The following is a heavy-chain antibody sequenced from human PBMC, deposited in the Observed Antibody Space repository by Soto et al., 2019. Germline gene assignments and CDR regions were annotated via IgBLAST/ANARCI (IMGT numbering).Heavy chain of an antibody. J-gene: IGHJ5*02. V-gene: IGHV3-74*01. Sequence: EVQLVESGGGLVQPGGSLRLSCAASGFSFSSHWMHWVRQGPGKGLVWVSRINSDGRSTAYADSVKGRFTVSRDNAKNTLYLQMNSLRDEDTAVYYCARDTGFGFDPWGQGTLVTVSS. CDR1: GFSFSSHW. D-gene: IGHD3-3*01. CDR2: INSDGRST. CDR3: ARDTGFGFDP.